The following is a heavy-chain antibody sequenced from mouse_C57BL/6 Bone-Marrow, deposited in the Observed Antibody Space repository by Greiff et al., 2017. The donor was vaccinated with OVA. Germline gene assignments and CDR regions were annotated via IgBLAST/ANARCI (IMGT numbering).Heavy chain of an antibody. CDR3: ARGGVNWDFDY. Sequence: EVKVVESGPGMVKPSQSLSLTCTVTGYSITSGYDWHWIRHFPGNKLEWMGYISYSGSTNYKPSLKSRISITHDTSKNHFFLKLNSVTTEDTATYYCARGGVNWDFDYWGQGTTLTVSS. CDR2: ISYSGST. V-gene: IGHV3-1*01. J-gene: IGHJ2*01. CDR1: GYSITSGYD. D-gene: IGHD4-1*01.